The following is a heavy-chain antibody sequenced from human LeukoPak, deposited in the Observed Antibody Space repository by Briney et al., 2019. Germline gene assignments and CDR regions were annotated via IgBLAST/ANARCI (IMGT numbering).Heavy chain of an antibody. CDR2: LSSDERNK. J-gene: IGHJ2*01. CDR3: ARDADTSGLYWYFDL. D-gene: IGHD3-22*01. Sequence: GGSLRLSCTASGFVFGHYGMHWVRQAPRKGLDWVAALSSDERNKYYIDSVKGRFTISRDNSKNTLYLQMDSLRAEDTAVYFCARDADTSGLYWYFDLWGRGTRVTVSS. V-gene: IGHV3-33*01. CDR1: GFVFGHYG.